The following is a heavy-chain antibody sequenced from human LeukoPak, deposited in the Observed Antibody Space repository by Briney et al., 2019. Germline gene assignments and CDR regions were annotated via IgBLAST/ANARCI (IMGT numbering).Heavy chain of an antibody. Sequence: SVKVSCKASGGTFSSYAISWVRQAPGQGLEWMGGIIPIFGTVNYAQKFQGRVTITADESTSTAYMELSSLRSEDTAVYYCARVSYDSSGYYYRSFDYWGQGTLVTVSS. CDR2: IIPIFGTV. CDR3: ARVSYDSSGYYYRSFDY. D-gene: IGHD3-22*01. V-gene: IGHV1-69*13. CDR1: GGTFSSYA. J-gene: IGHJ4*02.